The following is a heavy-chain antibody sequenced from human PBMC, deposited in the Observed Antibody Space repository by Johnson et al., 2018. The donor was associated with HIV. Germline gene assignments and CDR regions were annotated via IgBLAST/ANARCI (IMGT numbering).Heavy chain of an antibody. CDR3: AFESGSYFRHAFDV. CDR1: GFTFSSYA. V-gene: IGHV3-23*04. D-gene: IGHD1-26*01. J-gene: IGHJ3*01. Sequence: VQLVESGGGVVQPGGSLRLSCAASGFTFSSYALTWVRQAPGRGLEWVSTISGSGGSTYYADSVKGRFTISRDNSKNTLYLQMNSLRSEDTAVYSCAFESGSYFRHAFDVWGQGTMVTVSS. CDR2: ISGSGGST.